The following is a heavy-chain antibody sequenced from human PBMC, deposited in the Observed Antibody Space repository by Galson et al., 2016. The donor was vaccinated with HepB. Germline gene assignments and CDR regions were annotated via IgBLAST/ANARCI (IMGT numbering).Heavy chain of an antibody. CDR2: INHSGST. J-gene: IGHJ5*01. CDR3: ARHPSNYNILTGYYDS. Sequence: ETLSLTCAVYGGSFSGYYWSWIRQPPGKGLEWIGEINHSGSTNYNPSLKSRVTISVDTSKNQFSLKLSSVTAADTAVYYCARHPSNYNILTGYYDSWGQGTLVTVSS. D-gene: IGHD3-9*01. CDR1: GGSFSGYY. V-gene: IGHV4-34*01.